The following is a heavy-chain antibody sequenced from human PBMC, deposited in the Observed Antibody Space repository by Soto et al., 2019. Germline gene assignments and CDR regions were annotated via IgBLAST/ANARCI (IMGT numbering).Heavy chain of an antibody. Sequence: GGSLRLSCAASGLSFSDYYMSWIRQPPGKGLEWVSYISKSGSIIHYADSVKGRFTISRDNAKNSLYLQMNSLRAEDTALYYCARDLSPYSDYYDESSSETWFEPWGQGTLVTVSS. J-gene: IGHJ5*02. CDR2: ISKSGSII. CDR3: ARDLSPYSDYYDESSSETWFEP. D-gene: IGHD3-22*01. CDR1: GLSFSDYY. V-gene: IGHV3-11*01.